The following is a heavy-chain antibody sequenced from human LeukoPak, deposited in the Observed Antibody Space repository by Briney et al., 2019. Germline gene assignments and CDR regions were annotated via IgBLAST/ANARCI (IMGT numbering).Heavy chain of an antibody. J-gene: IGHJ4*02. Sequence: GASVKVSCKAFGHTFTGYYIHWVRQAPGQGLEWLGWINPDSGGTNYAQKFQGRVTVTRDTSISTAYMDLSSLRSDDTAVYYCARDIASTSDGSDYWGQGTLVTVSS. CDR1: GHTFTGYY. CDR2: INPDSGGT. CDR3: ARDIASTSDGSDY. V-gene: IGHV1-2*02. D-gene: IGHD6-13*01.